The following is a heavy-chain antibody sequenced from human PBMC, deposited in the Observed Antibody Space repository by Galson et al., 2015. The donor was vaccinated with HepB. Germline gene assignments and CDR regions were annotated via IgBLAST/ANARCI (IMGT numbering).Heavy chain of an antibody. J-gene: IGHJ4*02. CDR2: LYPPGNT. CDR3: AGEGGPGPGSFIY. D-gene: IGHD3-16*01. Sequence: SLRLSCAASGFTVGDNYISWVRQAPGKGLEWISVLYPPGNTYYADSVKGRFTISRDTSKNTLYLQMNSLKVEDTAVYYCAGEGGPGPGSFIYWGQGTLVAVSA. V-gene: IGHV3-53*01. CDR1: GFTVGDNY.